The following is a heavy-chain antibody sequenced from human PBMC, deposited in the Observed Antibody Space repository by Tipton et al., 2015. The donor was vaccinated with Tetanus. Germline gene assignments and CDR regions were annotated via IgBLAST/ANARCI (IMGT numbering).Heavy chain of an antibody. V-gene: IGHV4-39*01. J-gene: IGHJ3*02. Sequence: TLSLTCTVSSASISSSDYYWGWIRQPPGKGLEWIGSVYYDGSAYRNPSLESRLTISVDTSKNQFSLKLNSVSAADTAVYHCARRFYDSSGYSFDIWGQGTMVTASS. CDR2: VYYDGSA. D-gene: IGHD3-22*01. CDR3: ARRFYDSSGYSFDI. CDR1: SASISSSDYY.